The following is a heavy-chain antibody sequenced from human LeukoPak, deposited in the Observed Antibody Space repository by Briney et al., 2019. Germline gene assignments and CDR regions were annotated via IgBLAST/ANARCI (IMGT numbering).Heavy chain of an antibody. CDR2: IWYDGSIK. CDR1: GFTFNTYG. J-gene: IGHJ6*02. Sequence: GGSLRLSCAASGFTFNTYGMHWVRQARGEGLELVAIIWYDGSIKYYADSVKGRFTISRDNSKKTMYLQMNSLRAEDTAVYYCARIGCTGGNCRPYYYYGMDVWGQGTTVTVSS. D-gene: IGHD2-15*01. CDR3: ARIGCTGGNCRPYYYYGMDV. V-gene: IGHV3-33*01.